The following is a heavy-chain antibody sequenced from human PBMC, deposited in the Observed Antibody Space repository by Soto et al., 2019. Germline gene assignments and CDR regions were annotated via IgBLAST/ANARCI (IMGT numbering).Heavy chain of an antibody. CDR3: ASMSPVTSIET. J-gene: IGHJ5*02. D-gene: IGHD4-17*01. V-gene: IGHV4-39*01. CDR1: GGSISSNSYY. CDR2: IYYSGST. Sequence: SETLSLTCTVSGGSISSNSYYWGWIRQPPGKGLEWIGSIYYSGSTYYNPSLKSRVTISVDTSKNQFSLKLSSVTAADTAVYYCASMSPVTSIETWGQGTLVTVSS.